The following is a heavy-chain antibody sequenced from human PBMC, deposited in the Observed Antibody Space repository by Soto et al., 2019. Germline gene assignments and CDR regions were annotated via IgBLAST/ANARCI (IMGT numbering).Heavy chain of an antibody. CDR2: INAGNGNT. V-gene: IGHV1-3*05. J-gene: IGHJ4*02. CDR1: GYTXTXXX. Sequence: QVQLVQSGAEEKKPGASVKVSCKASGYTXTXXXXXXXXXXXXXRLEWMGWINAGNGNTKYSQKFQGRVTITRDTXXXXXXXXXXXXXXXXXXXXXXXXXXXXXXPDYWGQGTLVTVSS. CDR3: XXXXXXXXPDY.